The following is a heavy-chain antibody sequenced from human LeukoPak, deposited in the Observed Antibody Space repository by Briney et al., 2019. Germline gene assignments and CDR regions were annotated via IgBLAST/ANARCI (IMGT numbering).Heavy chain of an antibody. V-gene: IGHV4-4*07. D-gene: IGHD1-26*01. J-gene: IGHJ6*03. CDR3: ARERSLGATAYYYYYYMDV. Sequence: SETLSLTCTVSGGSISSYYWSWIRQPAGKGLEWIGRIYTSGSTNYNPSLKSRVTTSVDTSKNQFSLKLSSVTAADTAVYYCARERSLGATAYYYYYYMDVWGKGTTVTISS. CDR2: IYTSGST. CDR1: GGSISSYY.